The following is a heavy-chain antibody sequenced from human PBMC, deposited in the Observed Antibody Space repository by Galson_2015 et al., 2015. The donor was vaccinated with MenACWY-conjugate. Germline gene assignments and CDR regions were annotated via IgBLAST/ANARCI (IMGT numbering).Heavy chain of an antibody. CDR3: ARGNYYVSGTYYKSANFDY. CDR1: GGSISINYW. V-gene: IGHV4-4*02. Sequence: ETLSLPCAVSGGSISINYWWPWVRQPPGKGPEWIGEIYHSGSTNYNPSLKSRLTVSVDKSKNQFSLKLSSVTAADTAVYYCARGNYYVSGTYYKSANFDYWGQGSLVTVSS. J-gene: IGHJ4*02. D-gene: IGHD3-10*01. CDR2: IYHSGST.